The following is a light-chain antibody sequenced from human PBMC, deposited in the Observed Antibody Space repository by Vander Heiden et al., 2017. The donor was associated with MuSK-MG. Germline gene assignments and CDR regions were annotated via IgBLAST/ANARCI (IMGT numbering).Light chain of an antibody. J-gene: IGLJ2*01. CDR3: SSYTSRTTLV. CDR1: SSDIGGYKY. Sequence: QSALTQPASVSGSPGQSITISCTGTSSDIGGYKYVSWYQQYPGKAPKLMIYDVSNRPAGVSNRFSGSKSGNTASLTISGLQAEDEADYYCSSYTSRTTLVFGGGTKLTGL. V-gene: IGLV2-14*03. CDR2: DVS.